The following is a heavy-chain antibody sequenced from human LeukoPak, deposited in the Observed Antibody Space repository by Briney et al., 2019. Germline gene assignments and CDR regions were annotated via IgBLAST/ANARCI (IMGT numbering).Heavy chain of an antibody. CDR1: GFTFITYW. J-gene: IGHJ4*02. D-gene: IGHD5/OR15-5a*01. CDR2: INEDGRET. V-gene: IGHV3-7*02. CDR3: AKGRRVSVLDY. Sequence: GGSLRLSCAASGFTFITYWMSWVRQAPGKGLEWVANINEDGRETYYVDSVKGRFTISRDNSKNTLYLQMNSLRAEDTAVYYCAKGRRVSVLDYWGQGTLVTVSS.